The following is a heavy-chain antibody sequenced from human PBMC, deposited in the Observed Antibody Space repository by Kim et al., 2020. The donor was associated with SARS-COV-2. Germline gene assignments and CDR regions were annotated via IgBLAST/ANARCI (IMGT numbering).Heavy chain of an antibody. D-gene: IGHD1-26*01. CDR2: IYYSGST. Sequence: SETLSLTCTVSGGSISSSSYYWGWIRQPPGKGLEWIGSIYYSGSTYYNPSLKSRVTISVDTSKNQFSLKLSSVTAADTAVYYCAREFGRELLLYWGQGTLVTVSS. V-gene: IGHV4-39*02. CDR3: AREFGRELLLY. J-gene: IGHJ4*02. CDR1: GGSISSSSYY.